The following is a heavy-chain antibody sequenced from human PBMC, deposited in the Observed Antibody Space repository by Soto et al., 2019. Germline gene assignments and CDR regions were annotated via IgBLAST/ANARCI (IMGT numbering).Heavy chain of an antibody. CDR2: MNPNSGNT. V-gene: IGHV1-8*01. CDR1: GYTFTSYN. CDR3: MRYGVAATY. D-gene: IGHD2-8*01. J-gene: IGHJ4*02. Sequence: ASVKVSCKASGYTFTSYNINWVRQATGQGLEWMGWMNPNSGNTGYAQKFQDRITLTRDTSITTAYMELSSLRSDDTAIYFCMRYGVAATYWGQGTQVTVPS.